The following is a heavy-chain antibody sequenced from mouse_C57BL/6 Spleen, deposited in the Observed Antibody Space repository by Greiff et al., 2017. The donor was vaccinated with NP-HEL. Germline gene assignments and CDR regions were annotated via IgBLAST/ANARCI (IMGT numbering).Heavy chain of an antibody. V-gene: IGHV1-7*01. CDR1: GYTFTSYW. Sequence: QVQLQQSGAELAKPGASVKLSCKASGYTFTSYWMHWVKQRPGQGLEWIGYINPSSGYTKYNQKFKDKDTLTADKFSSTAYMQLSSLTYEDSADCYCARHIDYWGQGTTLTVSS. CDR2: INPSSGYT. J-gene: IGHJ2*01. CDR3: ARHIDY.